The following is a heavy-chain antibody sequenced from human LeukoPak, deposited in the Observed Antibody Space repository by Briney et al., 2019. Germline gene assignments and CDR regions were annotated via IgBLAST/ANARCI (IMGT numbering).Heavy chain of an antibody. V-gene: IGHV3-64*01. CDR3: ARESFYDYGGNSAPDY. D-gene: IGHD4-23*01. Sequence: GGSLRLPCAASGFTFSSYAMHWVHQAPGKGLEYVSAISSSGGSTYYANSVKGRFTISRDNSKNTLYLQMGSLRAEDMAVYYCARESFYDYGGNSAPDYWGQGTLVTVSS. CDR2: ISSSGGST. CDR1: GFTFSSYA. J-gene: IGHJ4*02.